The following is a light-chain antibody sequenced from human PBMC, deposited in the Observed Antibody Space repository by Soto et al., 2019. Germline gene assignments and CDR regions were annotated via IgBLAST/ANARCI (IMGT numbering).Light chain of an antibody. CDR2: GAS. CDR1: HSVNSH. V-gene: IGKV3-15*01. J-gene: IGKJ5*01. Sequence: MMMPQSPAPLSVSSGERVTLSCRTSHSVNSHVAWYQQKPGQAPRLLLYGASTRATGIPVRFSGSGFGTEFTLTISSLQSEDFAVYYCQQYKNWPLFGQGTRLEIK. CDR3: QQYKNWPL.